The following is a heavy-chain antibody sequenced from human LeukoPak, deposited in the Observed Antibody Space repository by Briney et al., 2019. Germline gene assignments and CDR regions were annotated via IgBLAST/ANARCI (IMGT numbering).Heavy chain of an antibody. J-gene: IGHJ4*02. CDR1: GFTFSRYG. V-gene: IGHV3-30*02. Sequence: GGSLRLSCAASGFTFSRYGFHWVRHAPGKGLEWVAFISDCGGDKWFGDSVKGRHTISRDKSKNTVNLQMSSLRVEDTALYYCARDGGAESYVFDYWGQETLVTVSS. CDR2: ISDCGGDK. D-gene: IGHD3-10*01. CDR3: ARDGGAESYVFDY.